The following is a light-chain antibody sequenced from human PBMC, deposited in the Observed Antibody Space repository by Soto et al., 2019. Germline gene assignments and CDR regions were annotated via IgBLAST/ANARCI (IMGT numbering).Light chain of an antibody. CDR3: QQYDYSRT. J-gene: IGKJ1*01. CDR1: QNISTS. CDR2: DVS. V-gene: IGKV1-5*01. Sequence: DIQLTQSPSTLSASVGDSLTITCRASQNISTSLAWYQHKPGKAPXXLMFDVSNLESGVPSRFSGSGSGTDFTLTISSLHSDDFATYYCQQYDYSRTFGQGTKVDIK.